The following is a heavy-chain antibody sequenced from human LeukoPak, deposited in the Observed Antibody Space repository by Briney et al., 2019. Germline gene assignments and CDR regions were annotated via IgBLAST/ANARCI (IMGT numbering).Heavy chain of an antibody. Sequence: GGSLRLSCAASGFTFSSYAMHWVRQAPGKGLEWVAVISYDGSNKYYADSVKGRFTISRDNSKNTLYLQMNSLRAEDTAVYYCARLGIDYGGNSNYFDYWGQGTLVTVSS. CDR1: GFTFSSYA. J-gene: IGHJ4*02. V-gene: IGHV3-30-3*01. CDR3: ARLGIDYGGNSNYFDY. CDR2: ISYDGSNK. D-gene: IGHD4-23*01.